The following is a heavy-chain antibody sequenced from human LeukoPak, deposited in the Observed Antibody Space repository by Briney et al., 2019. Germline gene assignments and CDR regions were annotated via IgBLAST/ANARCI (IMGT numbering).Heavy chain of an antibody. Sequence: GGSLRLSCAATGFTFNIYWMSWFRMAPGKGLEWVANIKEDGSEKYYVDSVKGRFTISRDNAKNSLYLQMNSLRAEDTAVYYCARASSWYTPSRFDPWGQGTLVTVSS. V-gene: IGHV3-7*01. D-gene: IGHD6-13*01. J-gene: IGHJ5*02. CDR3: ARASSWYTPSRFDP. CDR1: GFTFNIYW. CDR2: IKEDGSEK.